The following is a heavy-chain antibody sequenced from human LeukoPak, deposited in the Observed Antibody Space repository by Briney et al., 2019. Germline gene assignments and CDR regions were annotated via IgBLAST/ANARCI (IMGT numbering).Heavy chain of an antibody. J-gene: IGHJ4*02. Sequence: PGGSLRLSCAAPGFTFSSYAMHWVRQAPGKGLEWVAVISHDGSNKYYADSVKGRFTISRDNSKNTLYLQMNSLRAEDTAVYYCARGPDIVVVVAAFDYWGQGTLVTVSS. CDR1: GFTFSSYA. CDR3: ARGPDIVVVVAAFDY. V-gene: IGHV3-30-3*01. CDR2: ISHDGSNK. D-gene: IGHD2-15*01.